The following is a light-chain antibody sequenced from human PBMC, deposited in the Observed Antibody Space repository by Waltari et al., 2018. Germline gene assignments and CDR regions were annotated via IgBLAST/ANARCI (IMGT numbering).Light chain of an antibody. CDR2: RAS. V-gene: IGKV3D-15*01. Sequence: EVVMTQSPATLSGSPGERVSLSCRASQRAKTSLAWYQQTPGQAPRLPIYRASTRAAGVPDRFSGSGSGTEFTLTISSLQSEDSAIYYCQQYNIWPWTFGPGTNVDIK. CDR1: QRAKTS. J-gene: IGKJ1*01. CDR3: QQYNIWPWT.